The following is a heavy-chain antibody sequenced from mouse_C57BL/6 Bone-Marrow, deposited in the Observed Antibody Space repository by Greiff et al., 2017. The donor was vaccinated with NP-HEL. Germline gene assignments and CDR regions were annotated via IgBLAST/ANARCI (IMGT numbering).Heavy chain of an antibody. CDR3: TREGLFLRFPWFAY. CDR2: IYPGNSDT. J-gene: IGHJ3*01. Sequence: VQLQQSGTVLARPGASVKMSCKTSGYTFTSYWMHWVKQRPGQGLEWIGAIYPGNSDTSYNQKFKGKAKLTAVTSASTAYMELSSLTDEDSAVYYCTREGLFLRFPWFAYWGQGTLVTVSA. D-gene: IGHD1-1*01. CDR1: GYTFTSYW. V-gene: IGHV1-5*01.